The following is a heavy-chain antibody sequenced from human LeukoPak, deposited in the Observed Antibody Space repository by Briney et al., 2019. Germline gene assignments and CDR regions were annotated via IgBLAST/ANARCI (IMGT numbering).Heavy chain of an antibody. CDR2: IIPIFGTA. CDR1: GDTFSSYA. V-gene: IGHV1-69*13. Sequence: SVKASCKASGDTFSSYAISWVRQAPGQGLEWMGGIIPIFGTANYAQKFQGRVTITADESTSTAYMGLSSLRSEDTAVYYCAARIMVRGVIACHFDRFDYWGQGTLVTVSS. J-gene: IGHJ4*02. D-gene: IGHD3-10*01. CDR3: AARIMVRGVIACHFDRFDY.